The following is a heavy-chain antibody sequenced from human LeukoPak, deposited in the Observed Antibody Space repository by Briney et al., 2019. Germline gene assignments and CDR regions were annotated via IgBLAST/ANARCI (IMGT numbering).Heavy chain of an antibody. V-gene: IGHV1-2*02. CDR1: GYTFIGYY. J-gene: IGHJ1*01. CDR2: INPNSGGT. D-gene: IGHD3-22*01. Sequence: ASVKVSCKASGYTFIGYYMHWVRQAPGQGLEWMGWINPNSGGTNYAQKFQGRVTMTRDTSSTTAYMELSRLRSDDTAVYYCARLVVISTTSEYFQEWGQGTLVIVSS. CDR3: ARLVVISTTSEYFQE.